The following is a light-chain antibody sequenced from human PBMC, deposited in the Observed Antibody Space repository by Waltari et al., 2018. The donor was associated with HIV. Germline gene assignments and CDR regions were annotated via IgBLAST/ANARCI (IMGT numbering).Light chain of an antibody. CDR3: SSYTSSSTLGV. Sequence: QSALTQPASVSGSTGQSITISCTGTSSDIGGYNNVSCYQQHPGKAPKLMISDVSHRPSGVSNRFSGSKSGNTASLTISGLQAEDEADYYCSSYTSSSTLGVFGSGTKVTVL. J-gene: IGLJ1*01. CDR2: DVS. CDR1: SSDIGGYNN. V-gene: IGLV2-14*03.